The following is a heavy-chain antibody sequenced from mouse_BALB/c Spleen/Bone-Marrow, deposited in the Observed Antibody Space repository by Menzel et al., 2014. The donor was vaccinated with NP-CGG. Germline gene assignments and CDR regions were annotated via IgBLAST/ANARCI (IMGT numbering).Heavy chain of an antibody. J-gene: IGHJ4*01. Sequence: EVQLVESGGGLVQPKGSLKLSCAASGFTFNTYAMNWVRQAPGKGLEWVARIRSESNNYATYYADSVKDRFTISRDDSQSMLYLQMNNLKTEDTAMYYCVRPHYYGSSYRYAMDYWGQGTSVTVSS. CDR3: VRPHYYGSSYRYAMDY. V-gene: IGHV10-1*02. CDR1: GFTFNTYA. CDR2: IRSESNNYAT. D-gene: IGHD1-1*01.